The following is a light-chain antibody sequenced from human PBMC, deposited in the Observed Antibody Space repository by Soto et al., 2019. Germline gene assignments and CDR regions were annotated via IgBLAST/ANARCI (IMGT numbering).Light chain of an antibody. Sequence: EIVLTQSPGTLSLSPGERATLSCRASQSVSSSYLAWYQQKPGQAPRLLIYGASSRATGIPDRFSGSGSGTDFTLTISRLEPEDFAVYYCRQYGSSLGTFGPGTKVDIK. CDR3: RQYGSSLGT. CDR2: GAS. J-gene: IGKJ3*01. CDR1: QSVSSSY. V-gene: IGKV3-20*01.